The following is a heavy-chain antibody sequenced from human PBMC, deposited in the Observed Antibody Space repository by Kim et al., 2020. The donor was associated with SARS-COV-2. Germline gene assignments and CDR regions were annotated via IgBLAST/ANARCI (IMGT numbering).Heavy chain of an antibody. Sequence: SETLSLTCAVYGGSFSGYYWSRIRQPPGKGLEWIGEINHSGSTNYNPSLKSRVTISVDTSKNQFSLKLSSVTAADTAVYYCARGTYSSSWYRGWYFDYWGQGTLVTVSS. CDR2: INHSGST. CDR3: ARGTYSSSWYRGWYFDY. CDR1: GGSFSGYY. J-gene: IGHJ4*02. V-gene: IGHV4-34*01. D-gene: IGHD6-13*01.